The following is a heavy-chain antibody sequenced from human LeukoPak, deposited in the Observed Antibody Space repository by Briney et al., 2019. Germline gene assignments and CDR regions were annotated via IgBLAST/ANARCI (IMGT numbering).Heavy chain of an antibody. CDR3: ARRPTQSPYYYDSSGYYGD. CDR1: GGSFSGYY. D-gene: IGHD3-22*01. Sequence: PSETLSLTCAVYGGSFSGYYWSWIRQPPGKGLEWIGEINHSGSTNYNPSLKSRVTISVDTSKNQFSLKLSSVTAADTAVYYCARRPTQSPYYYDSSGYYGDWGQGTLVTVSS. CDR2: INHSGST. J-gene: IGHJ4*02. V-gene: IGHV4-34*01.